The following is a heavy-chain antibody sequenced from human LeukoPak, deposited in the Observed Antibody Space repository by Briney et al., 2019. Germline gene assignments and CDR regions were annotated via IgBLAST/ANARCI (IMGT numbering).Heavy chain of an antibody. D-gene: IGHD6-13*01. CDR1: GYSISSGYY. J-gene: IGHJ3*02. Sequence: SETLSLTCTVSGYSISSGYYWGWIRQPPGKGLEWIGSIYHSESTYYNPSLRSRVTISVDTSKNQFSLKLSSVTAADTAVYYCARMYSSSWCDAFDIWGQGTMVTVSS. V-gene: IGHV4-38-2*02. CDR2: IYHSEST. CDR3: ARMYSSSWCDAFDI.